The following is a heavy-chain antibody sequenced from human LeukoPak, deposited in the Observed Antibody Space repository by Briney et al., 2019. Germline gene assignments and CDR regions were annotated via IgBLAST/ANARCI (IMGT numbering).Heavy chain of an antibody. Sequence: GGSLRLSCAASGLTFSSYAMSWVRQAPGKGLEWVSAISGSGGSTYYADSVKGRFTISRDNSKNTLYLQMNSLRAEDTAVYYCAKDPSIPLLWFGETTGDEGGWWGQGTLVTVSS. V-gene: IGHV3-23*01. CDR1: GLTFSSYA. CDR2: ISGSGGST. J-gene: IGHJ4*02. CDR3: AKDPSIPLLWFGETTGDEGGW. D-gene: IGHD3-10*01.